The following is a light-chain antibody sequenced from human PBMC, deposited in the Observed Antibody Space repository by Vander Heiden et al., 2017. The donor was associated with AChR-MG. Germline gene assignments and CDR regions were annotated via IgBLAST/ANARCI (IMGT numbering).Light chain of an antibody. CDR2: DAS. J-gene: IGKJ4*01. CDR1: EDISKF. Sequence: DIQMTQSPSSLSASVGDRVTITCQASEDISKFVNWYQQKPGRAPKLLMYDASHLERGVTSRFSGSGSGTDFTFTITNLQPEDFATDDCQHLTFGGGTKVEVK. CDR3: QHLT. V-gene: IGKV1-33*01.